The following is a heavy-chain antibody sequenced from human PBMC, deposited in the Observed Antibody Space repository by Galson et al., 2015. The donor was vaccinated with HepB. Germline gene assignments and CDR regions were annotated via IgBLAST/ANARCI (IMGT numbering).Heavy chain of an antibody. V-gene: IGHV3-30*18. Sequence: SLRLSCAASGFTFSSYGMHWVRQAPGKGLEWVAVISYDGSNKYYADSVKGRFTISRDNSKNTLYLQMNSLRAEDTAVYYCAKEGYSGYAIAGDNWFDPWGQGTLVTVSS. CDR3: AKEGYSGYAIAGDNWFDP. D-gene: IGHD5-12*01. CDR1: GFTFSSYG. J-gene: IGHJ5*02. CDR2: ISYDGSNK.